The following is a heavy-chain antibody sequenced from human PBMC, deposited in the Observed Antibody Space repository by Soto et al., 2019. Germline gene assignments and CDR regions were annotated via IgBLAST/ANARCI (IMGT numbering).Heavy chain of an antibody. CDR1: GYTFTSYG. J-gene: IGHJ4*02. CDR3: ARDGAYVFWSGYYSY. D-gene: IGHD3-3*01. CDR2: ISAYNGNT. V-gene: IGHV1-18*01. Sequence: ASVKVSCKASGYTFTSYGISWVRQAPGQGLEWMGWISAYNGNTNYAQKLQGRVTMTTDTSTSTAYMELRSLRSDDTAVYYCARDGAYVFWSGYYSYWGQGTLVTVSS.